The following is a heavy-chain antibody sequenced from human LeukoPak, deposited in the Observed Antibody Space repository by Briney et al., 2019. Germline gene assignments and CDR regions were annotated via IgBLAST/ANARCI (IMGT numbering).Heavy chain of an antibody. CDR1: GFTVSSNY. J-gene: IGHJ6*02. CDR3: ARAPGYCTNGVCYHYYYYGMDV. Sequence: SGGSLRLSCAASGFTVSSNYMSWVRQAPGKGLEWVSVIYSGGSTYYADSVKGRFTISRDNSKNTLYLQMNSLRAEDTAVYYCARAPGYCTNGVCYHYYYYGMDVWDQGTTVTVSS. CDR2: IYSGGST. D-gene: IGHD2-8*01. V-gene: IGHV3-66*01.